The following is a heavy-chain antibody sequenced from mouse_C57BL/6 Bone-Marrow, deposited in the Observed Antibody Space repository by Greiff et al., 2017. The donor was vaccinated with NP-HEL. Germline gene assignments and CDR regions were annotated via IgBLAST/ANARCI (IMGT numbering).Heavy chain of an antibody. CDR3: ARGGTTPY. CDR1: GFTFSDYG. J-gene: IGHJ2*01. D-gene: IGHD1-1*01. Sequence: DVKLQESGGGLVKPGGSLKLSCAASGFTFSDYGMHWVRQAPEKGLEWVAYISSGSSTIYYADTVKGRFTISRDNAKNTLFLQMTSLRSEDTAMYYCARGGTTPYWGQGTTLTVSS. CDR2: ISSGSSTI. V-gene: IGHV5-17*01.